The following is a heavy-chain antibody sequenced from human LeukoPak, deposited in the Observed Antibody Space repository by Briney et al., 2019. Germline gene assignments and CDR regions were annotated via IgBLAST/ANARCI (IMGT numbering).Heavy chain of an antibody. CDR1: GFTFSDYY. V-gene: IGHV3-11*04. CDR3: ARDNRYYYDSSGYTGGAFDI. Sequence: GGSLRLSCAASGFTFSDYYMSWIRQAPGKGLEWVSYISSSGSTIYYADSVKGRFAISRDNAKNSLYLQMNSLRAEDTAVYYCARDNRYYYDSSGYTGGAFDIWGQGTMVTVSS. CDR2: ISSSGSTI. J-gene: IGHJ3*02. D-gene: IGHD3-22*01.